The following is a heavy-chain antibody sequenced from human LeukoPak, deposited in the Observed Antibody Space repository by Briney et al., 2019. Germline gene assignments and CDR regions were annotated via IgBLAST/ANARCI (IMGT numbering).Heavy chain of an antibody. CDR2: IYYSGST. CDR1: GGSISSSSYY. V-gene: IGHV4-39*01. J-gene: IGHJ4*02. D-gene: IGHD1-1*01. Sequence: SETLSLTCTVSGGSISSSSYYWGWIRQPPGKGLEWIGSIYYSGSTYYNPSLKSRVTISVDTSKNQFSLKLSSVTAADTAVYYCARLGYEPRTTGYWGQGTLVTVSS. CDR3: ARLGYEPRTTGY.